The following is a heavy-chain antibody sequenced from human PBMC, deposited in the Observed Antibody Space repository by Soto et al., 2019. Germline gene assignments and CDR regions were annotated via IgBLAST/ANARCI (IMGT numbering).Heavy chain of an antibody. D-gene: IGHD2-8*01. J-gene: IGHJ4*02. Sequence: SETLSLTCTVSGGSISSYYWSWIRQPPGKGLEWIGYIYYSGSTNYNPSLKSRVTISVDTSKNQFSLKLSSVTAADTAVYYCASQPLGYCTNGVCQMTDYWGQGTLVTVSS. CDR2: IYYSGST. CDR3: ASQPLGYCTNGVCQMTDY. V-gene: IGHV4-59*08. CDR1: GGSISSYY.